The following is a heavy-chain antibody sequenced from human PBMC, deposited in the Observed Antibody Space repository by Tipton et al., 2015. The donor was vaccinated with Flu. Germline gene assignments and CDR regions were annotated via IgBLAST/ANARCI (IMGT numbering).Heavy chain of an antibody. V-gene: IGHV3-53*01. Sequence: QLVQSGGGLIRPGGSLRLSCAVSGFTVSISYMSWVRQPPGKGLEWVSIVYDDGRTYYADSVEGRFAISRDNSKNILYLQMNSLRADDTAVYFCARDEGGTYPDWGQGTLVTVSS. CDR3: ARDEGGTYPD. D-gene: IGHD1-14*01. J-gene: IGHJ4*02. CDR1: GFTVSISY. CDR2: VYDDGRT.